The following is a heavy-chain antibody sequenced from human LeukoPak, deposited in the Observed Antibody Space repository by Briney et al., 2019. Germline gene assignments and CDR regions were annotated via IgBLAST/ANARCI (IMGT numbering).Heavy chain of an antibody. CDR3: ATYSSSWLGYFQH. Sequence: SETLSLTCTVSGGSINNYYWSWIRQPAGKGLEWIGRIYTRGSTNYNPSLKSRVTMSVDTSKNQFSLKLSSVTAADTAVYYCATYSSSWLGYFQHWGQGTLVTVSS. V-gene: IGHV4-4*07. D-gene: IGHD6-13*01. CDR1: GGSINNYY. CDR2: IYTRGST. J-gene: IGHJ1*01.